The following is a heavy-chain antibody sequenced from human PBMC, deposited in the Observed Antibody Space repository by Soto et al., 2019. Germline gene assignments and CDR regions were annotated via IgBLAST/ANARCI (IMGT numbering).Heavy chain of an antibody. Sequence: VGSLRLSCAASGFTFSSYGMHWVRQAPGKGLEWVAVIWYDGSNKYYADSVKGRFTISRDNSKNTLYLQMNSLRAEDTAVYYCARDWDGVVKNHYGMDVWGQGTTVTVSS. J-gene: IGHJ6*02. V-gene: IGHV3-33*01. CDR1: GFTFSSYG. CDR3: ARDWDGVVKNHYGMDV. D-gene: IGHD3-3*01. CDR2: IWYDGSNK.